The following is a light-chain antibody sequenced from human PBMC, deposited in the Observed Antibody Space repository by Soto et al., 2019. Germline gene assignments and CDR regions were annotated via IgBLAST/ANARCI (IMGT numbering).Light chain of an antibody. CDR1: QSVSSSY. J-gene: IGKJ2*01. CDR3: HQYGSSPET. CDR2: GTS. Sequence: EIVLTQSPGTLSLFPGDRATLSCRASQSVSSSYLAWYQHKPGQAPRLLIYGTSSRATGIPDRFSGSGSGTDFTLTISRLEPEDFAVYYCHQYGSSPETFGQGTKLEIK. V-gene: IGKV3-20*01.